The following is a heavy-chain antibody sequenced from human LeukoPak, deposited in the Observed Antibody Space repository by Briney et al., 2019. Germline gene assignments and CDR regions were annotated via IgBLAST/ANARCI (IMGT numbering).Heavy chain of an antibody. CDR3: AKERTYSYGYRNDY. CDR1: GFTFSSYG. J-gene: IGHJ4*02. Sequence: GGSLRLSCAASGFTFSSYGMHWVRQAPGKGLEWVAVISYDGSNKYYADSVKGRFTISRDNPKNTLYLQMNSLRAEDTAVYYCAKERTYSYGYRNDYWGQGTLVTVSS. D-gene: IGHD5-18*01. CDR2: ISYDGSNK. V-gene: IGHV3-30*18.